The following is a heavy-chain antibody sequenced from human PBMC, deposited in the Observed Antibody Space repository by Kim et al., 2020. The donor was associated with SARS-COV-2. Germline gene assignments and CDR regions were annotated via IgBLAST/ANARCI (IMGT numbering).Heavy chain of an antibody. CDR3: AREWDKSGSLDY. V-gene: IGHV1-69*13. D-gene: IGHD1-26*01. CDR2: IIPIFGTA. Sequence: SVKVSCKASGGTFSSYAISWVRQAPGQGLEWMGGIIPIFGTANYAKKFQGRVTITADESTSTAYMELSSLRSEDTAVYYCAREWDKSGSLDYWGQGTLVTVSS. CDR1: GGTFSSYA. J-gene: IGHJ4*02.